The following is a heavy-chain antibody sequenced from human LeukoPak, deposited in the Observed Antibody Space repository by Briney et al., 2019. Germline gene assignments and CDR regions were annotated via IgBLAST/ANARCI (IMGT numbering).Heavy chain of an antibody. Sequence: QTGGSLRLSCAASGFTFSSYAMHWVRQAPGKGLEYVSAISSNGGSTYYANSVKGRFTISRDNSKNTLYLQMGSLRAEDTAVYYCARGVGVVVAATHFDYWGQGTLVTVSS. D-gene: IGHD2-15*01. V-gene: IGHV3-64*01. J-gene: IGHJ4*02. CDR1: GFTFSSYA. CDR2: ISSNGGST. CDR3: ARGVGVVVAATHFDY.